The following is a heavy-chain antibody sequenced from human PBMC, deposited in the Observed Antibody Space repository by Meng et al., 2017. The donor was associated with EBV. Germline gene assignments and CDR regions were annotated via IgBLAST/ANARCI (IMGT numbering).Heavy chain of an antibody. V-gene: IGHV1-69*01. D-gene: IGHD1/OR15-1a*01. CDR2: IIPILGTT. CDR3: ARLCENKRLLAVFDY. J-gene: IGHJ4*02. CDR1: GGPFSSHG. Sequence: QVHLVQSGAEVKMPGSSVRVSCKAYGGPFSSHGIAWVRQAPGEGPEWMGGIIPILGTTNYAQKFQGRLTIVADASTTTAYMELNSLRSEDTAVYFCARLCENKRLLAVFDYWGQGTLGTVAS.